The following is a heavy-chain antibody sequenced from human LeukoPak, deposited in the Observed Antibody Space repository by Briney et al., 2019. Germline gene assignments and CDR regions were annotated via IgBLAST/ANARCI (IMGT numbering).Heavy chain of an antibody. CDR2: IYTSGST. CDR1: GGSISSGSYY. CDR3: ARISYYYDDSGHPGYFDY. D-gene: IGHD3-22*01. V-gene: IGHV4-61*02. J-gene: IGHJ4*02. Sequence: SQTLSLTCTVSGGSISSGSYYWSWIRQPAGKGLEWIGRIYTSGSTNYNPSLKSRATISVNTSKNQFSLKLSSVTAADTAQYYCARISYYYDDSGHPGYFDYWGLGTLVTVSS.